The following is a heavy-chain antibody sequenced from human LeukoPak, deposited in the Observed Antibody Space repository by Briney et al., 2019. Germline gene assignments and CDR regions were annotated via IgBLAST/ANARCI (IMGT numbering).Heavy chain of an antibody. D-gene: IGHD6-19*01. CDR2: ISAYNGDT. J-gene: IGHJ4*02. Sequence: ASVKVSCKASGYTFNKHGITWVRQAPGQGLEWMGWISAYNGDTKYSQKFQGRVTLLTDTSASSAYMELRSLRSDDTAVYYCASDPSNTSGWSPYFDYWGQGALVTVSS. V-gene: IGHV1-18*04. CDR1: GYTFNKHG. CDR3: ASDPSNTSGWSPYFDY.